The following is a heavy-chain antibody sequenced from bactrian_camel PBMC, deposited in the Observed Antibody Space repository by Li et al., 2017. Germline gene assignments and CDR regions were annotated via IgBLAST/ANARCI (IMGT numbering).Heavy chain of an antibody. V-gene: IGHV3S55*01. J-gene: IGHJ4*01. D-gene: IGHD2*01. Sequence: HVQLVESGGGSVRAGGSLRLSCTASGHTTRFSCVGWFRQVPGKEREVVALIDSDLDTYYEDSVKGRFTISKVPAKNTLYLQMNSLQPEDTAMYYCASDPCEIVAGYDATYSSYVGQGTQVTVS. CDR1: GHTTRFSC. CDR2: IDSDLDT.